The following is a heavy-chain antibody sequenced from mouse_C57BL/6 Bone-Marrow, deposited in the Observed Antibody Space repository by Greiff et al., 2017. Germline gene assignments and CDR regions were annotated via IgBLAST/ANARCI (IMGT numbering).Heavy chain of an antibody. J-gene: IGHJ1*03. D-gene: IGHD3-2*02. CDR1: GFTFSDYY. Sequence: EVKLEESEGGLVQPGSSMKLSCTASGFTFSDYYMAWVRQVPEKGLEWVANINYDGSSTYYLDSLKSRFIISRDNAKNILYLRMSSLKSEDTATYDCARDGGYGSRYWYFDVWGTGTTVTVSS. CDR2: INYDGSST. V-gene: IGHV5-16*01. CDR3: ARDGGYGSRYWYFDV.